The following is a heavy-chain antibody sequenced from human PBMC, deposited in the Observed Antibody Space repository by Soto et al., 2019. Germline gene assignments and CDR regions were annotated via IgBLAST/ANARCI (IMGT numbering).Heavy chain of an antibody. Sequence: EVQLVESGGGVVQPGGSLRLSCAASGFSVGDNYMSWVRQAPGKGLEWVSVIYSGYSGGSTYYSDSVKGRFTISRDNPRNTLYLQMNSLRAEDTAVYYCARYPFQPFGFWGQGTLVTVSS. J-gene: IGHJ4*02. V-gene: IGHV3-66*01. CDR1: GFSVGDNY. CDR3: ARYPFQPFGF. CDR2: IYSGYSGGST.